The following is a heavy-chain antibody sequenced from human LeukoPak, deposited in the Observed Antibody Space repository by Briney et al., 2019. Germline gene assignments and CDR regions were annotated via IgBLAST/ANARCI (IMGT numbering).Heavy chain of an antibody. D-gene: IGHD2-15*01. CDR1: GGTFSSYA. V-gene: IGHV1-69*04. Sequence: SVTVSCKASGGTFSSYAISWVRQAPGQGLEWMGRIIPILGIANYAQKFQGRVTITADKSTSTAYMELSSLRSEDTAVYYCAKSVVVVAATEYYFDYWGQGTPVTVSS. CDR2: IIPILGIA. J-gene: IGHJ4*02. CDR3: AKSVVVVAATEYYFDY.